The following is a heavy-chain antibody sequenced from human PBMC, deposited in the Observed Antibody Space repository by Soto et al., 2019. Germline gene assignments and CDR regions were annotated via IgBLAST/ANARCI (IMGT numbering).Heavy chain of an antibody. CDR2: INAGNGNT. CDR3: ARDLEYSGRFDY. CDR1: GYTFTSYA. D-gene: IGHD5-12*01. J-gene: IGHJ4*02. Sequence: ASVKVSCKASGYTFTSYAMHWVRQAPGQRLEWMGWINAGNGNTKYSQKFQGRVTITRDTSASTAYMELSSLRSEDTAVYYCARDLEYSGRFDYWGQGTLVTVSS. V-gene: IGHV1-3*01.